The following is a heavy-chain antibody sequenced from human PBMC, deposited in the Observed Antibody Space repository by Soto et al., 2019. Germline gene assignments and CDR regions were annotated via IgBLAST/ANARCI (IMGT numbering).Heavy chain of an antibody. Sequence: PSETLSLTCTVSGGSISSSSYYWGWIRQPPGKGLEWIGSIYYSGSTYYNPSLKSRVTISVDTSKNQFSLKLSSVTAADTAVYYCARGTYYDFWSGYYSYWFDPWGQGTLVTVSS. CDR2: IYYSGST. J-gene: IGHJ5*02. CDR3: ARGTYYDFWSGYYSYWFDP. CDR1: GGSISSSSYY. V-gene: IGHV4-39*01. D-gene: IGHD3-3*01.